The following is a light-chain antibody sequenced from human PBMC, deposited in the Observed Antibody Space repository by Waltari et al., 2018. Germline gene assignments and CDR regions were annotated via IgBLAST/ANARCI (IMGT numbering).Light chain of an antibody. CDR2: STN. V-gene: IGLV8-61*01. J-gene: IGLJ3*02. CDR1: SGYVSFPHY. Sequence: QTVVTQEPSFSVSPGGTVKLTCGLTSGYVSFPHYPSWYQQTPGQPPRTLIYSTNTRSSGVPDRFSGSILGDKAALTITGAQADDEAAYYCVLYMSRDILFGGGTKLTVL. CDR3: VLYMSRDIL.